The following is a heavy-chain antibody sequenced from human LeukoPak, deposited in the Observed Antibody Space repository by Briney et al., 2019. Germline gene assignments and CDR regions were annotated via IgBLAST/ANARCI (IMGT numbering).Heavy chain of an antibody. CDR1: GYTFTSYG. CDR3: ARDVYFIAAAGKLDY. CDR2: ISAYNGNT. D-gene: IGHD6-13*01. J-gene: IGHJ4*02. Sequence: ASVKVSCKASGYTFTSYGISWVRQAPGQGLEWMGWISAYNGNTNYAQKLQGRVTMTTDTSTSTAYMELRSLRSDDTAVYYCARDVYFIAAAGKLDYWGQGTLVTVSS. V-gene: IGHV1-18*01.